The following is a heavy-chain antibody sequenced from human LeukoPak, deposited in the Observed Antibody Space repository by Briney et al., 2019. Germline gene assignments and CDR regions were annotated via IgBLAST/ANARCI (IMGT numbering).Heavy chain of an antibody. CDR3: AREGWLGGYFDY. V-gene: IGHV3-21*01. J-gene: IGHJ4*02. CDR2: ISSSSSYI. CDR1: GFTFSSYS. Sequence: GGSLRLSCAASGFTFSSYSMNWVRQAPGKGLEWVSSISSSSSYIYYADSVKGRFTISRDNAKNSLYLQMNSLRAEDTAVYYCAREGWLGGYFDYWGQGTLVTVSS. D-gene: IGHD6-19*01.